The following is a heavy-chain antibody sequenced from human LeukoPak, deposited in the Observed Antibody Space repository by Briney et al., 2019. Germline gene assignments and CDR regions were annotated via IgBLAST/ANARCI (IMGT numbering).Heavy chain of an antibody. Sequence: GASVTVSCKASGYTFTGYYMDWVRQAPGQGLEWMGWINPKSGGTNYAQKFQGRVTMTRDTYIRTAYMALSMLRSHDTAVYYCARVRGVAAAGRAPPDIDVWGQGTTVTVSS. D-gene: IGHD6-13*01. CDR2: INPKSGGT. V-gene: IGHV1-2*02. CDR1: GYTFTGYY. J-gene: IGHJ6*02. CDR3: ARVRGVAAAGRAPPDIDV.